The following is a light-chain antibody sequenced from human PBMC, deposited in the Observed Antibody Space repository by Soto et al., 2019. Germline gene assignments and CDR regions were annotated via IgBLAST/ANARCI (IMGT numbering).Light chain of an antibody. Sequence: QSVLTQPPSASGTPGQRVTISCSGSSSNIGSNYVYWYQQPPGTAPKLLIYRNNQRPSGVPDRFSGSKSGTSASLAISGLRSEDEADYYCAAWDDSLSALYVFGTGTKLTVL. J-gene: IGLJ1*01. V-gene: IGLV1-47*01. CDR3: AAWDDSLSALYV. CDR1: SSNIGSNY. CDR2: RNN.